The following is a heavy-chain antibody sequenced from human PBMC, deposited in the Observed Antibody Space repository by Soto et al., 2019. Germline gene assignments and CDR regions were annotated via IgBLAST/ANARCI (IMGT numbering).Heavy chain of an antibody. CDR1: GGTFSSYT. V-gene: IGHV1-69*02. D-gene: IGHD1-7*01. CDR3: ARSPYNCNYVDAFDI. J-gene: IGHJ3*02. Sequence: QVQLVQSGAEVKKPGSSVKVSCKASGGTFSSYTISWVRQAPGQGLEWMGRIIPILGIANYAQKFQGRVTITADKSTSTAYMELSSLRSEDTAVYYCARSPYNCNYVDAFDIWGQGTMVTVSS. CDR2: IIPILGIA.